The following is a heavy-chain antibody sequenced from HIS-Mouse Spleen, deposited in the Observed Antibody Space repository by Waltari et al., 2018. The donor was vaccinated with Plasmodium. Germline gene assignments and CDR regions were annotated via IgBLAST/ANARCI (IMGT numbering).Heavy chain of an antibody. CDR2: TYHSGST. J-gene: IGHJ5*02. CDR3: ARGVGYSSSWYWFDP. D-gene: IGHD6-13*01. Sequence: QVQLQESGPGLVKPSETLSLTCTVSGYSISSGYYWGWIRQPPGKGLEWSGSTYHSGSTYYNPSLNSRVTISVDTSKNQFSLKLSSVTAADTAVYYCARGVGYSSSWYWFDPWGQGTLVTVSS. CDR1: GYSISSGYY. V-gene: IGHV4-38-2*02.